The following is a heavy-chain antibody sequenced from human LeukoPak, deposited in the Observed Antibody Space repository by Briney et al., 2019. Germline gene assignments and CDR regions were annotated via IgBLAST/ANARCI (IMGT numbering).Heavy chain of an antibody. CDR2: MNPNSGNT. CDR3: ARGKGREYYYYCYYMDV. D-gene: IGHD2/OR15-2a*01. CDR1: GYTFTSYD. J-gene: IGHJ6*03. Sequence: ASVKVSCKASGYTFTSYDINWVRQATGQGLEWMGWMNPNSGNTGYAQKFQGRVTMTRNTSISTAYMELSSLRSEDTAVYYCARGKGREYYYYCYYMDVWGKGTTVTISS. V-gene: IGHV1-8*01.